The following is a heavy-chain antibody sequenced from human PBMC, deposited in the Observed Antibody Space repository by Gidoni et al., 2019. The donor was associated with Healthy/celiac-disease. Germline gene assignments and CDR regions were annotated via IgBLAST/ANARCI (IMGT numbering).Heavy chain of an antibody. D-gene: IGHD3-10*01. J-gene: IGHJ4*02. V-gene: IGHV3-30-3*01. CDR1: GFTVRRYA. CDR2: ISYDGSNQ. CDR3: ARVQDYYGSGSPYY. Sequence: QVQLVEYGGGVVQPGRSLRLYCAASGFTVRRYAMHWVRQAPGKGLEWVAVISYDGSNQYYAASVNGRFTISSDNSKNTLYLQMTSLSAEDTAVYYCARVQDYYGSGSPYYWGQGTLVTVSS.